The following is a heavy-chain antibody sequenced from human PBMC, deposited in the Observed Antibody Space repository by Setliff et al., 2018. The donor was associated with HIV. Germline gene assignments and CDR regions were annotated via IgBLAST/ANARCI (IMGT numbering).Heavy chain of an antibody. CDR1: GYTFTTYD. CDR3: ARDLRIPYYGMDV. D-gene: IGHD4-17*01. V-gene: IGHV1-8*01. CDR2: MNPNSANT. Sequence: ASVKVSCKASGYTFTTYDISWVRQASGQGLEWLGWMNPNSANTGYAQNFQGRVTMTRNTSITTAYMELSSLRSEDTAVYYCARDLRIPYYGMDVWGQGTTVT. J-gene: IGHJ6*02.